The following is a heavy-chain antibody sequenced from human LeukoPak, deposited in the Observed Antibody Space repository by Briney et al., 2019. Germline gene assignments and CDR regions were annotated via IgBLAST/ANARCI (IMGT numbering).Heavy chain of an antibody. J-gene: IGHJ5*02. CDR1: GVSFSGYY. V-gene: IGHV4-34*01. Sequence: PSETLSLTCAVFGVSFSGYYWSWIRQPPGKGLEWIGEINYSGSTNYNPSLKSRVTISIDTSKNQFSLKLSSVTAADTAVYYCASLPGYCSGGSCLNWFDPWGQGTLVTVSS. D-gene: IGHD2-15*01. CDR2: INYSGST. CDR3: ASLPGYCSGGSCLNWFDP.